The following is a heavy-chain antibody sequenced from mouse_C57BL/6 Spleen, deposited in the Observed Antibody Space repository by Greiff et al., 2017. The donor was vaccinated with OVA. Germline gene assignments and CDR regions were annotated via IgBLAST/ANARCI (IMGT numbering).Heavy chain of an antibody. J-gene: IGHJ3*01. D-gene: IGHD2-3*01. CDR3: TVYDGYYLFAY. Sequence: EVMLVESGGGLVQPGGSMKLSCVASGFTFSNYWMNWVRQSPEKGLEWVAQIRLKSDNYATHYAESVKGRFTISRDDSKSSVYLQMNNLRAEDTGIYYCTVYDGYYLFAYWGQGTLVTVSA. CDR1: GFTFSNYW. CDR2: IRLKSDNYAT. V-gene: IGHV6-3*01.